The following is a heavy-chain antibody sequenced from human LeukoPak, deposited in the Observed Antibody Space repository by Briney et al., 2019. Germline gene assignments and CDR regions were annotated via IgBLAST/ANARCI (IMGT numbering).Heavy chain of an antibody. J-gene: IGHJ4*02. D-gene: IGHD3-22*01. Sequence: SETLSLTCTVSGGSISSYYWSWIRQPPGKGLEWIGYIYYSGSTNYNPSLKSRVTISVDTSKNQFSLKLSSVTAADTAVYYCARVRDSSGRTFDYWGQGTLVTVSS. CDR1: GGSISSYY. V-gene: IGHV4-59*01. CDR2: IYYSGST. CDR3: ARVRDSSGRTFDY.